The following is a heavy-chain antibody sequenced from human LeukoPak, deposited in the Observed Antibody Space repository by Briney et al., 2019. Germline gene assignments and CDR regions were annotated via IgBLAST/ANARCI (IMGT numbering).Heavy chain of an antibody. J-gene: IGHJ5*02. CDR3: ARDLYYYDSSGYRSGWFDP. CDR2: ISAYNGNT. Sequence: GASVKVSCKASGYTFTSYGISWVRQAPGQGLEWMGWISAYNGNTNYAQKLQGRVTMTTDTSTSTAYMELRSLRSDDTAVYYCARDLYYYDSSGYRSGWFDPWGQGTLVTVSS. CDR1: GYTFTSYG. D-gene: IGHD3-22*01. V-gene: IGHV1-18*01.